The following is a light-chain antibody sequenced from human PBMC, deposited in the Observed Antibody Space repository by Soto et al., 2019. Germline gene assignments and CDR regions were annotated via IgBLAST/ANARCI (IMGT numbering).Light chain of an antibody. Sequence: IVLPQSPGTLSLSPGERATLSCRASQSVSDRYLAWYQQKPGQAPRLLIYAASSRATGIPDRFSGSGSETGFTLTIGRLEPEDFAMYYCQQYGNTPHTLGGWTKGDMK. CDR2: AAS. CDR3: QQYGNTPHT. V-gene: IGKV3-20*01. CDR1: QSVSDRY. J-gene: IGKJ4*01.